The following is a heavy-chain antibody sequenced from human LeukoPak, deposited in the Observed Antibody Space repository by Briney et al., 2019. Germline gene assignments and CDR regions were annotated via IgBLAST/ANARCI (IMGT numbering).Heavy chain of an antibody. CDR3: ARGGAYYDFWSGYYPQFDY. V-gene: IGHV4-34*01. J-gene: IGHJ4*02. CDR1: GGSFSGYY. D-gene: IGHD3-3*01. Sequence: PSETLSLTCAVYGGSFSGYYWSWIRQPPGKGLEWIGEINHSGSTNYNPSLKSRVTISVDTSKNQFSLKLSSVTAADTAVYYCARGGAYYDFWSGYYPQFDYWGQGTLVTVSS. CDR2: INHSGST.